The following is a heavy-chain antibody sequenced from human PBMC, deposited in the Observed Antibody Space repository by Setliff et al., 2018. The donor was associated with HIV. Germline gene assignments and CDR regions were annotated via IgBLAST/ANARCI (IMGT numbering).Heavy chain of an antibody. CDR1: GGSISSGGYY. Sequence: LSLTCTVSGGSISSGGYYWNWIRQYPVKGLEWIGHIYYNGRTLFNPALGTRLNMSVDTPENQFSLHLNSVTAADTAVYYCVRERRRSPLSYGLDVWGQGTTVTVSS. CDR2: IYYNGRT. V-gene: IGHV4-31*03. J-gene: IGHJ6*02. CDR3: VRERRRSPLSYGLDV.